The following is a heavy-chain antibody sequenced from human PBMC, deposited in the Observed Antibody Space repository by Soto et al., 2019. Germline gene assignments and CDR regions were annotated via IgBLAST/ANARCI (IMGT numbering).Heavy chain of an antibody. V-gene: IGHV3-23*01. D-gene: IGHD3-22*01. CDR2: ISGSGGST. CDR1: GFTFSSYA. CDR3: AKMVVGTGAYYYYYMDV. Sequence: GGSLRLSCAASGFTFSSYAMSWVRQAPGKGLEWVSAISGSGGSTYYADSVKGRFTISRDNSKNTLYLQMNSLRAEDTAVYYCAKMVVGTGAYYYYYMDVWGKGTTVTVSS. J-gene: IGHJ6*03.